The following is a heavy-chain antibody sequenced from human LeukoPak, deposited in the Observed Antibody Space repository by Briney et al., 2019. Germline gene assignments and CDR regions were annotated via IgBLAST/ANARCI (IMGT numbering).Heavy chain of an antibody. V-gene: IGHV4-39*01. CDR2: IYYSGST. CDR3: ARQSGVTTRYYYYYYMDV. Sequence: SETLSLTCTVSGGSISSSSYYWGWIRQPPGKGLEWIGSIYYSGSTYYNPSLKSRVTISVDTSKNQFSLKLSSVTAADTAVYYCARQSGVTTRYYYYYYMDVWGKGTTVTISS. D-gene: IGHD4-17*01. CDR1: GGSISSSSYY. J-gene: IGHJ6*03.